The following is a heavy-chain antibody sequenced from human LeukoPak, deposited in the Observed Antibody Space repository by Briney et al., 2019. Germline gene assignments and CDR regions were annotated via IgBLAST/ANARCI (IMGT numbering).Heavy chain of an antibody. V-gene: IGHV3-21*04. Sequence: PGGSLRLSCAASGFTFSSYNMNWVRQAPGKGLEWVSSITSSSSYMYYADSVKGRFTISRDNAKNALYLHMNSLRAEDTAVYYCARDPAGDDYWGQGTLVTVSS. CDR1: GFTFSSYN. J-gene: IGHJ4*02. D-gene: IGHD1-1*01. CDR3: ARDPAGDDY. CDR2: ITSSSSYM.